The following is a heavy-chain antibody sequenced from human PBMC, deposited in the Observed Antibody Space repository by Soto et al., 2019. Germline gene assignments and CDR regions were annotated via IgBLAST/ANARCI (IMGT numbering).Heavy chain of an antibody. V-gene: IGHV4-4*07. CDR1: RDSMSNYY. D-gene: IGHD3-10*01. CDR3: VRGQSGAAVF. CDR2: ISITGTT. J-gene: IGHJ3*01. Sequence: SETLSLTCTVSRDSMSNYYWSWIRQSAEKGLEWIGRISITGTTSYMPSLKRRITLLFDTTKNQFSLNLQSVTSADSTDYFFVRGQSGAAVFWGPGTLLSV.